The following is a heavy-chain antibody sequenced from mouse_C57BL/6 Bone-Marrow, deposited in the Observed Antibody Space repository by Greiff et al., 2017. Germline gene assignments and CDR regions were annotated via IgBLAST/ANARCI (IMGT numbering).Heavy chain of an antibody. V-gene: IGHV1-64*01. CDR3: AKTGRVFDY. CDR2: IHPNSGST. Sequence: QVQLQQPGAELVKPGASVKLSCKASGYTFTSYWMHWVKQRPGQGLEWIGMIHPNSGSTNYNEKFKSKDTLTVDKSSSTDYMQLSRLTSEVSAVYYCAKTGRVFDYWGQGTTLTVSS. J-gene: IGHJ2*01. CDR1: GYTFTSYW. D-gene: IGHD4-1*01.